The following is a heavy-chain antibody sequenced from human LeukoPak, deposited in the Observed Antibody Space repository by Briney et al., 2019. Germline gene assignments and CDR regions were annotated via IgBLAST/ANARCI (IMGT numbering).Heavy chain of an antibody. Sequence: GASVKVSCKASGGTFSSYAISWVRQAPGQGLEWMGGIIPIFGTANYAQKFQGRVTITTDESTSTAYMELSGLRSEDTAVYYCARSKMARYYYGSVLDYWGQGTLVTVSS. CDR2: IIPIFGTA. V-gene: IGHV1-69*05. J-gene: IGHJ4*02. CDR3: ARSKMARYYYGSVLDY. CDR1: GGTFSSYA. D-gene: IGHD3-10*01.